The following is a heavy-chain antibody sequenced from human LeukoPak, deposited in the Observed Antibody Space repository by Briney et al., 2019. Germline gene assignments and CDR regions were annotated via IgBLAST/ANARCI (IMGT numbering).Heavy chain of an antibody. Sequence: GGSLRLSCAASGFTFSSYAMSWVRQAPGKGLEWVSAISSSGGSTYYADSVKGRFTISRDNSKNTLYLQMNGLRAEDTAVYYCAKDESIAVAGTARLAYWGQGTLVTVSS. CDR3: AKDESIAVAGTARLAY. CDR1: GFTFSSYA. D-gene: IGHD6-19*01. V-gene: IGHV3-23*01. CDR2: ISSSGGST. J-gene: IGHJ4*02.